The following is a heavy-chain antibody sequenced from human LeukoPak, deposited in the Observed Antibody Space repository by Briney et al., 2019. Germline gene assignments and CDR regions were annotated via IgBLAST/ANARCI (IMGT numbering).Heavy chain of an antibody. CDR3: ARVRSGYDKNWFDP. V-gene: IGHV1-69*04. J-gene: IGHJ5*02. CDR1: GGTFSNYA. D-gene: IGHD5-12*01. CDR2: ITPILAIA. Sequence: SVKVSCKASGGTFSNYAISWVRQAPGQGLEWMGRITPILAIANYAQKFQGRVTITAVRSTSTTYMELSSLRSEDTAVYYCARVRSGYDKNWFDPWGQGTLVTVSS.